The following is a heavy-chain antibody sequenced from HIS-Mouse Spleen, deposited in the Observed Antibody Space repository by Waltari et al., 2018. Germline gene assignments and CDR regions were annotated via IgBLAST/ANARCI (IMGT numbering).Heavy chain of an antibody. CDR2: IYYSGRT. CDR3: ARLGYNWNYASGWFDP. V-gene: IGHV4-59*08. Sequence: QVQLQESGPGLVKPSETLSLTRTVPGGSISTYPWHCIRPPPGKGLEWIGYIYYSGRTNNNPPLKSRVTISVDTSKNQFSLKLSSVTAADTAVYYCARLGYNWNYASGWFDPWGQGTLVTVSS. CDR1: GGSISTYP. D-gene: IGHD1-7*01. J-gene: IGHJ5*02.